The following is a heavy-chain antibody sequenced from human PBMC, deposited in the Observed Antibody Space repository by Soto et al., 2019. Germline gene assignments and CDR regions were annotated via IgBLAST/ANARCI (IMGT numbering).Heavy chain of an antibody. J-gene: IGHJ5*02. CDR3: ARSKYYDSVFDP. V-gene: IGHV4-39*01. Sequence: SETLSLTCTVSGGSISSSSYYWGWIRQPPGKGLEWIGSIYYSGSTYYNPSLKSRVTISVDTSKNQFSLKLSSVTAADTAVYYCARSKYYDSVFDPWGLGTLVTVSS. D-gene: IGHD3-3*01. CDR2: IYYSGST. CDR1: GGSISSSSYY.